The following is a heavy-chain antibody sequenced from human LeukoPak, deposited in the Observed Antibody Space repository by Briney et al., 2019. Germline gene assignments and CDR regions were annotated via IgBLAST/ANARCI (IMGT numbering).Heavy chain of an antibody. CDR3: STEDKYCTTTTCADY. CDR1: GYTFTAYY. V-gene: IGHV1-2*02. CDR2: INPNSGGT. J-gene: IGHJ4*02. Sequence: ASVKVSCKASGYTFTAYYIHWGRQALGQGLEWMGWINPNSGGTKYAQKFQGRVTMTRDTSISTAYLELSRLTSDDTAVYYCSTEDKYCTTTTCADYWGQGTLVTVSS. D-gene: IGHD2-2*01.